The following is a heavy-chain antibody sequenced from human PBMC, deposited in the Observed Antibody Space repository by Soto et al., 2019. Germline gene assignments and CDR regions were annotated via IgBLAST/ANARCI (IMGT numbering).Heavy chain of an antibody. CDR3: AAPDSIAARPSGMDV. CDR1: GFTFTSSA. Sequence: GASVKVSCKASGFTFTSSAVQWVRQARGQRLEWIGWIVVGSGDTNYAQKFQERVTITRDMSTSTAYMELSSLRSEDTAVYYCAAPDSIAARPSGMDVWGQGTPVTVSS. CDR2: IVVGSGDT. J-gene: IGHJ6*02. V-gene: IGHV1-58*01. D-gene: IGHD6-6*01.